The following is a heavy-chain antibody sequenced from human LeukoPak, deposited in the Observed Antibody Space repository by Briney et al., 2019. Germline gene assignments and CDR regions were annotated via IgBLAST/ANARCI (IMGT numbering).Heavy chain of an antibody. D-gene: IGHD1-1*01. V-gene: IGHV1-18*01. CDR3: ARLAGNGARAFDI. CDR2: ISTYNGNT. CDR1: GYSFTSFG. Sequence: ASVKVSCKPSGYSFTSFGIIWVRQAPGHGLEWMGWISTYNGNTNYVQKLQGRVTMTTDTSTSTAYMELRSLTSDDTAVYYCARLAGNGARAFDIWGQGTVVTVSS. J-gene: IGHJ3*02.